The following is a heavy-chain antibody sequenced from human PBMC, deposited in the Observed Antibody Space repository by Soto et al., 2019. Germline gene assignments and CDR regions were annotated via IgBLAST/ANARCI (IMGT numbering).Heavy chain of an antibody. D-gene: IGHD6-13*01. CDR1: GFTFRSFT. Sequence: PGGSLRLSGAASGFTFRSFTINWVRQAPGKGLEWVSTISSNSAYIYYTDALRGRFTISRDNAKNSLHLQMNSLRAEDTAVYYCTRDASRDSSARGWFDPWGPGTLVTVSS. J-gene: IGHJ5*02. CDR2: ISSNSAYI. CDR3: TRDASRDSSARGWFDP. V-gene: IGHV3-21*01.